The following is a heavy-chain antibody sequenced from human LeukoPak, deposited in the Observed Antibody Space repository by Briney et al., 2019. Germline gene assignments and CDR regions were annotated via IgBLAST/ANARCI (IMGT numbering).Heavy chain of an antibody. V-gene: IGHV4-59*01. Sequence: PSETLSLTCTVSGGSISSYYWSWIRQPPEKGLEWIGYIYYSGSTNYNPSLKSRVTISVDTSKNQFSLKLNSVTAADTAVYYCARFAYCGGHCWYYFDYWGQGSLVTVSS. CDR2: IYYSGST. J-gene: IGHJ4*02. CDR1: GGSISSYY. CDR3: ARFAYCGGHCWYYFDY. D-gene: IGHD2-21*02.